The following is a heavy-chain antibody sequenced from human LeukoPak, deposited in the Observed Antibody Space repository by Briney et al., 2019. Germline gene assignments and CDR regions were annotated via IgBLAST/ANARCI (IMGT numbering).Heavy chain of an antibody. J-gene: IGHJ4*02. CDR2: INPNSGGT. D-gene: IGHD3-22*01. CDR1: GYTFTSYD. CDR3: ARSLRDGSGSDY. V-gene: IGHV1-2*02. Sequence: ASVKVSCKASGYTFTSYDINWVRQAPGQGLEWMGWINPNSGGTNYAQKFQGRVTMTRDTSISTAYMELSRLRSDDTAVYYCARSLRDGSGSDYWGQGTLVTVSS.